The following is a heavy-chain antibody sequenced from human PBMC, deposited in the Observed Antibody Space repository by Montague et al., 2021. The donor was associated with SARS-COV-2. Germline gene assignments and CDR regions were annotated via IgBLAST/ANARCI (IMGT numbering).Heavy chain of an antibody. Sequence: SLRLSCAASGFTFSSYAMIWVRQAPGKGLEWVSTISSTGGSTYYADSVKGRFIISRDNSRNTVYMQMNNLRAEDTAVYYCAKGFTYYLASGGYPNYFDPWGQGTLVSVSS. CDR3: AKGFTYYLASGGYPNYFDP. CDR1: GFTFSSYA. J-gene: IGHJ5*02. V-gene: IGHV3-23*01. CDR2: ISSTGGST. D-gene: IGHD3-10*01.